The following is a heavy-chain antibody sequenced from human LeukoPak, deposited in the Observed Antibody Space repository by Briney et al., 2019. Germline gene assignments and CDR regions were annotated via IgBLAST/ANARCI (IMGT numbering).Heavy chain of an antibody. J-gene: IGHJ2*01. V-gene: IGHV4-30-4*01. CDR2: IYYSGST. CDR3: AREVPWVWNFDL. CDR1: GGSISSGDYY. Sequence: SETLSLTCTVSGGSISSGDYYWSWIRQPPGAGLEWIGYIYYSGSTYYNPSLRSRVTISVDTSKNQFSLKLNSVTAADTAVYYCAREVPWVWNFDLWGRGTLVTVSS. D-gene: IGHD1-26*01.